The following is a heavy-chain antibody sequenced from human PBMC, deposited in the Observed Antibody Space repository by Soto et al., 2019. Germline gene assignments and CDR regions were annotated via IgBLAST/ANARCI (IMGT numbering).Heavy chain of an antibody. CDR1: GFTFTSSA. J-gene: IGHJ4*02. Sequence: GASVKVSCKASGFTFTSSAVQWVRQARGQRLEWIGCVVVGSGNTNYAQKFQERVTITRDMSTSTAYMELSSLRSEDTAVYYCALTVVVGGLFDYLGQGTTGIVSS. CDR2: VVVGSGNT. V-gene: IGHV1-58*01. CDR3: ALTVVVGGLFDY. D-gene: IGHD2-2*01.